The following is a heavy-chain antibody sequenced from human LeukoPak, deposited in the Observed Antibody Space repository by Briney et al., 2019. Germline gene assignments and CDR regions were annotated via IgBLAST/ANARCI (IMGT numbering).Heavy chain of an antibody. D-gene: IGHD3-10*02. CDR1: GGSFSGYY. V-gene: IGHV4-34*01. Sequence: SETLSLTCAVYGGSFSGYYWSWIRQPPGEGLEWIGEINHSGSTNYNPSLKSRVTISVDTSKNQFSLKLSSVTAADTAVYYCARRAVSGVVDYWGQGTLVTVSS. CDR3: ARRAVSGVVDY. J-gene: IGHJ4*02. CDR2: INHSGST.